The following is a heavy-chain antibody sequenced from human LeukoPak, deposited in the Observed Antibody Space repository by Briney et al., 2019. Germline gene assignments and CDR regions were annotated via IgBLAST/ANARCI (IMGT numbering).Heavy chain of an antibody. V-gene: IGHV3-23*01. D-gene: IGHD3-22*01. CDR2: IGDSGVPT. J-gene: IGHJ3*02. CDR1: QFTFTSYA. CDR3: ARGGDSSGSIRSAFDI. Sequence: GGSLRLSCAASQFTFTSYAMSWVRQAPGRGLEWVSSIGDSGVPTYYADSVKGRFTISRDNSQNTLYLQMNSLRADDTAVYYCARGGDSSGSIRSAFDIWGQGTMVTVSS.